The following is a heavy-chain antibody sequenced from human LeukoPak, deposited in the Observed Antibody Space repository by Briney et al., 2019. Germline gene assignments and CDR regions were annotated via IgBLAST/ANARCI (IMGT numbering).Heavy chain of an antibody. CDR3: TRGQAYCGADCYSD. CDR1: GFSVSNYY. V-gene: IGHV3-66*01. Sequence: GGSLRLPCAASGFSVSNYYMSWVRQPPGKGLEWVSVMYTGGGRYYGDSVKGRFTISRDNSKNTVFLQMNSLRVEDTALYYCTRGQAYCGADCYSDWGQGTLVTASS. D-gene: IGHD2-21*02. CDR2: MYTGGGR. J-gene: IGHJ4*02.